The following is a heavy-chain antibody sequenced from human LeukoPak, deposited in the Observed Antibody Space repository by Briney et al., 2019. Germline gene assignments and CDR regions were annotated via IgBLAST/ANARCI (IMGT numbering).Heavy chain of an antibody. Sequence: ASVKVSCKASGYTFTSYYMHWVRQAPGQGLEWMGIINPSGGSTSYAQKFQGRVTMTRDTSTSTVYMELSSPRSEDTAVYYCARDRHYYDSSGAFDIWGQGTMVTVSS. CDR3: ARDRHYYDSSGAFDI. CDR1: GYTFTSYY. J-gene: IGHJ3*02. CDR2: INPSGGST. V-gene: IGHV1-46*01. D-gene: IGHD3-22*01.